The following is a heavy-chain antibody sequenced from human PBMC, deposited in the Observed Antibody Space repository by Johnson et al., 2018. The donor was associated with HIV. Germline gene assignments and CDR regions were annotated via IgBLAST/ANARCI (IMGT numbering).Heavy chain of an antibody. Sequence: VQLVESGGGLVQPGGSLRLSCAASGFTFSSYAMSWVRQAPGKGLEWVGRIKSKTEGGTTDYAAPVKGRFTISRDDSKNTLFLQMNSLKIEDTATYYCTTAGSSGSAHAFDIWGQGTRVTVSS. V-gene: IGHV3-15*01. CDR1: GFTFSSYA. CDR2: IKSKTEGGTT. CDR3: TTAGSSGSAHAFDI. J-gene: IGHJ3*02. D-gene: IGHD3-22*01.